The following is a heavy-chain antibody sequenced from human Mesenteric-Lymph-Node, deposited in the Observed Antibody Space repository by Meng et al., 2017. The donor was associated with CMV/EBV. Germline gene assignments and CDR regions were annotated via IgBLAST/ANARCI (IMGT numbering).Heavy chain of an antibody. CDR1: GFTFSSYW. V-gene: IGHV3-74*01. CDR3: ALGSTSCYRADCYGMDV. D-gene: IGHD2-2*02. CDR2: INSDGSST. Sequence: GGSLRLSCAASGFTFSSYWMHWVRQAPGKGLVWVSRINSDGSSTSYADSVKGRFTISRDNAKNTLYLQMNSLRAEDTAEYYCALGSTSCYRADCYGMDVWGQGTTVTVSS. J-gene: IGHJ6*02.